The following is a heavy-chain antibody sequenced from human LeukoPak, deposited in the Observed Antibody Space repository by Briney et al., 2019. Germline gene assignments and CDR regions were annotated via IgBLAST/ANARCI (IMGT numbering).Heavy chain of an antibody. D-gene: IGHD3-22*01. CDR2: MNPNSGNT. CDR3: ARGVYYYDSSGRSGFDY. J-gene: IGHJ4*02. CDR1: GYTFTSYD. V-gene: IGHV1-8*01. Sequence: ASVKVSCKASGYTFTSYDINWVRQATGQGLEWMGWMNPNSGNTGYAQKFQGRVTMTRNTSISTAYMELSSLRSEDTAVYYCARGVYYYDSSGRSGFDYWGQGTLVTVSS.